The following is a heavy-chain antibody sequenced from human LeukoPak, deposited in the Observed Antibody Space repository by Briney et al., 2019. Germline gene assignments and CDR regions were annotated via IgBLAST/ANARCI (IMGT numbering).Heavy chain of an antibody. D-gene: IGHD3-9*01. CDR2: IYYSGST. Sequence: PSQTLSLTCTVSGGSISSGDYYWSWIRQPPGKGLEWIGYIYYSGSTYYNPSFKSRVTISVDTSKNQFSLKLSSVTAADTAVYYCARVNVLRYFDWPGWFDPWGQGTLVTVSS. V-gene: IGHV4-30-4*08. J-gene: IGHJ5*02. CDR1: GGSISSGDYY. CDR3: ARVNVLRYFDWPGWFDP.